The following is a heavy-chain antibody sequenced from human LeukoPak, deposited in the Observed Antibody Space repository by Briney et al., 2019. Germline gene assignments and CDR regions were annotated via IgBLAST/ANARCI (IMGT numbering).Heavy chain of an antibody. CDR3: AKDPTIAVAGTFGY. V-gene: IGHV3-23*01. CDR1: GFTFNSYA. Sequence: GSLRLSCAASGFTFNSYAMSLVRQAPGKGLEWVSAISGSGGSTYYADSVKGRFTISRDNSKNTLYLQMNSLRAEDTAVYYCAKDPTIAVAGTFGYWGRGTLVTVSS. CDR2: ISGSGGST. J-gene: IGHJ4*02. D-gene: IGHD6-19*01.